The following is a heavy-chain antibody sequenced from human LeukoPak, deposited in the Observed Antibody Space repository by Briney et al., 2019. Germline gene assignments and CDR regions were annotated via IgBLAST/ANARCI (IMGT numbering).Heavy chain of an antibody. CDR1: GFTFSDYY. CDR3: ARSSRDILTGYTPDWYFDL. J-gene: IGHJ2*01. CDR2: ISRSGDTR. Sequence: GGSLRLSCAASGFTFSDYYMSWIRQAPGKGLDWVSYISRSGDTRDYADSVKGRFTISRDNAKNSLYLQMNSLRAEDTAVYYCARSSRDILTGYTPDWYFDLWGRGTLVTVSS. D-gene: IGHD3-9*01. V-gene: IGHV3-11*01.